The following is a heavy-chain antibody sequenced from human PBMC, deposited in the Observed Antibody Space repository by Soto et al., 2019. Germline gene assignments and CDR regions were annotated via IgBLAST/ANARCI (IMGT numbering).Heavy chain of an antibody. CDR1: EFTFSNYA. Sequence: PGGSLRLSCAASEFTFSNYAMHWVRQAPAKGLQWLAVISYDGNNKYYADSVEGRFTISRDNSKNTVYLQMNSLRLEDTAVYYCARDSRLRDRGVMRGFVGLDVWGQGTTVTVSS. CDR3: ARDSRLRDRGVMRGFVGLDV. D-gene: IGHD3-10*01. J-gene: IGHJ6*02. CDR2: ISYDGNNK. V-gene: IGHV3-30*03.